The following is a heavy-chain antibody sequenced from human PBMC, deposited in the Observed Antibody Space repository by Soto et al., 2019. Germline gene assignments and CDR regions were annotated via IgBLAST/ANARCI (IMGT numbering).Heavy chain of an antibody. D-gene: IGHD2-15*01. Sequence: EVQLVESGGDLVQPGGSLRLSCAASGFSVNSKYMSWVRQAPGKGLEWVSLIQSGGSTYYAGSVKGRLTISRDFSENTLFLQMNSLRVEDTALDYCTRDDVHCNGVRCYGVPMDVWGKVTTVTVSA. CDR1: GFSVNSKY. CDR2: IQSGGST. J-gene: IGHJ6*04. CDR3: TRDDVHCNGVRCYGVPMDV. V-gene: IGHV3-66*01.